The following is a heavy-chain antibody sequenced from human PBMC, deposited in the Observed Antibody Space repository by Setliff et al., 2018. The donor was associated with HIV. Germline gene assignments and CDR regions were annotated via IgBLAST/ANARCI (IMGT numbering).Heavy chain of an antibody. Sequence: PSETLSLTCTVSGGSISSSSYYWGWIRQPPGKGLEWIGSIYYSGSTYYSPSLKSRVTISVDTSKNQFSLKLSSVTAADTAVYYCARGWDSSGYTVYWGQGTLVTVSS. D-gene: IGHD3-22*01. CDR1: GGSISSSSYY. CDR2: IYYSGST. CDR3: ARGWDSSGYTVY. J-gene: IGHJ4*02. V-gene: IGHV4-39*01.